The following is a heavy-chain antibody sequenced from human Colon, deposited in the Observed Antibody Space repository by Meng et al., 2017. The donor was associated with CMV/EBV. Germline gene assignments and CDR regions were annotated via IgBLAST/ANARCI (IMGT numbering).Heavy chain of an antibody. CDR1: GFAFSSYE. CDR2: ISSAGGDR. CDR3: TRDRLEGDYSGPGY. D-gene: IGHD1-1*01. Sequence: GESLKISCVASGFAFSSYEMNWVRQAPGKGLEWVAYISSAGGDRYYADSVKGRFTISRHNAQRSLYLEMNSLSGDDTAVYYCTRDRLEGDYSGPGYWGQGTLVTVSS. J-gene: IGHJ4*02. V-gene: IGHV3-48*03.